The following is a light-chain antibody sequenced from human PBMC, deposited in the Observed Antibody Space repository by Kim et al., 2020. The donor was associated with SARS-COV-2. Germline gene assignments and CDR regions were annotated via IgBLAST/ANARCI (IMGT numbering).Light chain of an antibody. Sequence: SALVGDRVTITCRASQSVNIWLAWYRQKPGEAPTLLIHKASNLDSGVPSRFSGSGSGTEFTLTISSLQPDDSATYYCQQYHTDSSFGQGTKVDIK. CDR1: QSVNIW. CDR2: KAS. CDR3: QQYHTDSS. J-gene: IGKJ1*01. V-gene: IGKV1-5*03.